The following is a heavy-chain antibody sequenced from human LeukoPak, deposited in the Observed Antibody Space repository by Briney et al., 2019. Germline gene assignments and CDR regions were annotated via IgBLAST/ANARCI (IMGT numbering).Heavy chain of an antibody. J-gene: IGHJ6*03. CDR3: ARAGEITGTSFYYYYYMDV. CDR2: INPNSGGT. CDR1: GYTFTGYY. D-gene: IGHD1-7*01. V-gene: IGHV1-2*02. Sequence: GASVKVSCKASGYTFTGYYMHWVRQAPGQGLEWMGWINPNSGGTNYAQKFQGRVTMTRDTSISTAYMELSRLRSDDTAVYYCARAGEITGTSFYYYYYMDVWGKGTTVTVSS.